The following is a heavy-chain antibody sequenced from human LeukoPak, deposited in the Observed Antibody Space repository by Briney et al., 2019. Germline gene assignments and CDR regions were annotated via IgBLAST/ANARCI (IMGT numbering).Heavy chain of an antibody. CDR1: GFTFSSYA. CDR3: SSTLGSGSYLHS. V-gene: IGHV3-9*01. CDR2: ISWNGDTI. D-gene: IGHD3-10*01. J-gene: IGHJ5*02. Sequence: GGSLRLSCAASGFTFSSYAMSWVRQAPGKGLEWVSEISWNGDTIGYADSVKGRFIISRDNARRSLYLQMNSLRPEDTAFYYCSSTLGSGSYLHSWGQGTLVTVSS.